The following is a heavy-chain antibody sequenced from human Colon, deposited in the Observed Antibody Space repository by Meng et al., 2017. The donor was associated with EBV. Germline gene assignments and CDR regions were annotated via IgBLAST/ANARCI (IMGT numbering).Heavy chain of an antibody. J-gene: IGHJ4*02. CDR2: IYHSGRT. CDR1: GGSISSRDTY. D-gene: IGHD4-17*01. Sequence: QVQLQESGPGLVKRSLTLSLTCTVSGGSISSRDTYWSWSRQPPGKGLEWIGEIYHSGRTNYNPSVKSRVSMSVDKSQNHFSLRLSSVTAADTAVYYCTTLYGDSISWGQGTMVTVSS. V-gene: IGHV4-30-4*03. CDR3: TTLYGDSIS.